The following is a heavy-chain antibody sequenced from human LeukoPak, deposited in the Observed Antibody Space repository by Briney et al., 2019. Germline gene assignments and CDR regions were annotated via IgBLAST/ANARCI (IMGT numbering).Heavy chain of an antibody. CDR1: GFTFSSYS. CDR3: ARGRYDFWSGYYTFDY. Sequence: GGSLRLSCAASGFTFSSYSMNWVRQAPGKGLEWVSSISSSSSYIYYADSVKGRFTISRDNAKNSLYLQMNSLRAEDTAVHYCARGRYDFWSGYYTFDYWGQGTLVTVSS. CDR2: ISSSSSYI. V-gene: IGHV3-21*01. D-gene: IGHD3-3*01. J-gene: IGHJ4*02.